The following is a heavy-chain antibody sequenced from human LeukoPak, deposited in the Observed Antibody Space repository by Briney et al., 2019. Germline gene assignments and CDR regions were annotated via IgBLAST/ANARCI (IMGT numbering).Heavy chain of an antibody. CDR3: ARYQDYGDYKDY. D-gene: IGHD4-17*01. V-gene: IGHV3-21*01. CDR1: GLTFSTYG. CDR2: ISSSSSYI. Sequence: GGSLRLSCVASGLTFSTYGTSWVRQAPGKGLEWVSSISSSSSYIYYADSVKGRFTISRDNAKNSLYLQMNSLRAEDTAVYYCARYQDYGDYKDYWGQGTLVTVSS. J-gene: IGHJ4*02.